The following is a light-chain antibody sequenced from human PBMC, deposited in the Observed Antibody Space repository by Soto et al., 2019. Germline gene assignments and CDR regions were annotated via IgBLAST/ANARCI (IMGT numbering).Light chain of an antibody. J-gene: IGKJ5*01. CDR1: QSVSSTY. V-gene: IGKV3-20*01. Sequence: EVVLTQSPATLSLSPGERATLSCRASQSVSSTYLARYQQQPGQAPRLLMSGTSNRATGTPDRFSGSGSGTDFTLTISRLEPEDFAVYYCQQYGSPPITFGQGTRLE. CDR3: QQYGSPPIT. CDR2: GTS.